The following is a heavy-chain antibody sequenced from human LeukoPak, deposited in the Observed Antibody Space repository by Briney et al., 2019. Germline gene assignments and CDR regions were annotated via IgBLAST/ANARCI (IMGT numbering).Heavy chain of an antibody. J-gene: IGHJ4*02. CDR2: ISYDGSNR. CDR1: GFTFSSYA. Sequence: GGSLRLSCAASGFTFSSYAMHWVRQAPGKGLEWVAVISYDGSNRYYADSVKGRFTISRDNSKNTLHLQMNSLRAEDTAVYYCPRDLISVVVPAAIGGDFDSWGQGALVTVSS. CDR3: PRDLISVVVPAAIGGDFDS. D-gene: IGHD2-2*02. V-gene: IGHV3-30*01.